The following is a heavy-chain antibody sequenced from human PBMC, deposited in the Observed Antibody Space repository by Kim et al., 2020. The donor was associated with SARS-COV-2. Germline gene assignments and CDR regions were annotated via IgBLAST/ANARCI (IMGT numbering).Heavy chain of an antibody. CDR3: ARVAGGGVPGIQLWLHY. Sequence: SVKVSCKASGGTFSSYAISWVRQAPGQGLEWMGRIIPILGIANYAQKFQGRVTITADKSTSTAYMELSSLGSEDTAVYYCARVAGGGVPGIQLWLHYWGQGTLVTVSS. CDR1: GGTFSSYA. CDR2: IIPILGIA. D-gene: IGHD5-18*01. J-gene: IGHJ4*02. V-gene: IGHV1-69*04.